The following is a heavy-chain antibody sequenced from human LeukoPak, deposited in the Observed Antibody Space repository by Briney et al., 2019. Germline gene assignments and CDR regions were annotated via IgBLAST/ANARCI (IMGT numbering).Heavy chain of an antibody. CDR1: GDSISSYY. V-gene: IGHV4-4*07. CDR3: AREQRDIGISDYFDY. Sequence: SETLSLTCTVSGDSISSYYWSWIRQPAGKGLEWIGRIHPSGSTNYNPSLKSRVTLSVDTSKNEFSLKLSSVTAADTAVYYCAREQRDIGISDYFDYWGQGTLVTVSS. J-gene: IGHJ4*02. CDR2: IHPSGST. D-gene: IGHD2-15*01.